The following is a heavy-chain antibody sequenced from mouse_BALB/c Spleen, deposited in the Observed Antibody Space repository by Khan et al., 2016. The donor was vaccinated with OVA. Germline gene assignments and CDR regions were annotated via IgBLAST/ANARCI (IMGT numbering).Heavy chain of an antibody. D-gene: IGHD1-1*01. CDR3: ARTTVLGDFDY. J-gene: IGHJ2*01. CDR2: INPTNGYT. Sequence: QVQLKQSGAELAKPGASVKMSCKASGYTFKNSWMHWVKQRPGQGLEWIGYINPTNGYTNYDQKFKDKATLSADTSSNTAYMQLSSLTSEDTAVDYCARTTVLGDFDYWGQGTTLTVSS. CDR1: GYTFKNSW. V-gene: IGHV1-7*01.